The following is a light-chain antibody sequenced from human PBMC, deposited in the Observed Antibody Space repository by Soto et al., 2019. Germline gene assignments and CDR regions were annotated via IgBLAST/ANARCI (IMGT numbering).Light chain of an antibody. CDR2: DVS. J-gene: IGLJ2*01. Sequence: QSVLTQPASVSGSPRQSLTISCTGTSSDVGAYNYVSWYQQHPRKAPKLMIYDVSIRPSGVSERFSGSKSGNTASLTISGLQAEDEAEYYCSSYTSSTTSFGGGTKLTVL. CDR3: SSYTSSTTS. CDR1: SSDVGAYNY. V-gene: IGLV2-14*03.